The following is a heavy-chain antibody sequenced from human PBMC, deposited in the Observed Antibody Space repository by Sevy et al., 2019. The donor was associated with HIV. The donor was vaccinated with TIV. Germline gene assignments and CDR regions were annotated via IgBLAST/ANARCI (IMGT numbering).Heavy chain of an antibody. D-gene: IGHD6-19*01. CDR2: ISYDGSSK. J-gene: IGHJ4*02. CDR3: TRDAGYSTGWYPSDY. V-gene: IGHV3-30-3*01. Sequence: SLRLSCAASGFSVSTHAMHWVRQAPGKGLEWVALISYDGSSKYYADSVKGRLTISRDNSKNTLYLQMSSLRADDTAVYYCTRDAGYSTGWYPSDYWGQGTLVTVSS. CDR1: GFSVSTHA.